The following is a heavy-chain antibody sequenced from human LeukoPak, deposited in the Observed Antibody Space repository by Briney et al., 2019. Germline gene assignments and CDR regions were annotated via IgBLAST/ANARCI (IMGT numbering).Heavy chain of an antibody. CDR1: GYTFTSYG. CDR3: AREVGATGYYYYGMDV. CDR2: ISAYNGNT. D-gene: IGHD1-26*01. J-gene: IGHJ6*02. V-gene: IGHV1-18*01. Sequence: ASVKVSCKASGYTFTSYGISWVRQAPGQGLEWMGWISAYNGNTNYAQKLQGRVTMTTDTSTSTAYVELRSLRSDDTAVYYCAREVGATGYYYYGMDVWGQGTTVTVSS.